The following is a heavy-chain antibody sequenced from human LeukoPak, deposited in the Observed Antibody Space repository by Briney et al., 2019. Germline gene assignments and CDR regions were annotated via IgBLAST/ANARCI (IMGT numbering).Heavy chain of an antibody. Sequence: SEALSLTCTVTGGSISSGSYYWGWIRQPPGQGLEWIGSIHYSGSTYYNPSLKSRVTISVDTSKNQFSLNLSSGTAADTAVYYCARAGTIWNPHTWGQGTLVTVSS. D-gene: IGHD3-3*01. CDR1: GGSISSGSYY. V-gene: IGHV4-39*07. CDR3: ARAGTIWNPHT. CDR2: IHYSGST. J-gene: IGHJ5*02.